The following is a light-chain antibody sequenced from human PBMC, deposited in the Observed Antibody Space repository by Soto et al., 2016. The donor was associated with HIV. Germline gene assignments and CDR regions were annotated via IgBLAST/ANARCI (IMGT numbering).Light chain of an antibody. V-gene: IGKV1-5*03. J-gene: IGKJ2*02. CDR2: KAS. Sequence: DIQMTQSPSTLSASVGDRVTITCRASQSISSWLAWYQQKPGEAPKLLIYKASSLESGVPSRFSGSGSGTEFTLTISSLQPDDFATYYCQQYNSYSPCTFGQGTKAGDQT. CDR3: QQYNSYSPCT. CDR1: QSISSW.